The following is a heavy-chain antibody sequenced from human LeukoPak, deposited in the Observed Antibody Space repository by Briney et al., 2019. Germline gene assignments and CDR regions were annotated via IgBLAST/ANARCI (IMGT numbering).Heavy chain of an antibody. Sequence: GGSLRLSCAASGFTFSSYEMNWVRQAPGKGLEWVSYISSSGSTIYYADSVRGRFTISRDNAKNSLYLQMNSLRAADTAVYYCAELGITMIGGVWGKGTTVTISS. J-gene: IGHJ6*04. V-gene: IGHV3-48*03. D-gene: IGHD3-10*02. CDR1: GFTFSSYE. CDR2: ISSSGSTI. CDR3: AELGITMIGGV.